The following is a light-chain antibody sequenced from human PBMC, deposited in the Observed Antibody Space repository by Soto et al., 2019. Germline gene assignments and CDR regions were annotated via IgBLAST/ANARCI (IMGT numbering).Light chain of an antibody. CDR1: QSVSSY. CDR3: QQRSNGVT. CDR2: DAS. V-gene: IGKV3-11*01. Sequence: EIVLTQSPATLSLSPGERATLSCRASQSVSSYLAWYQQKPGQAPRLLIYDASNRATGIPARFSGSGSGTVFTLTISSLEPEDFAVYYCQQRSNGVTFGPGNKVDIK. J-gene: IGKJ3*01.